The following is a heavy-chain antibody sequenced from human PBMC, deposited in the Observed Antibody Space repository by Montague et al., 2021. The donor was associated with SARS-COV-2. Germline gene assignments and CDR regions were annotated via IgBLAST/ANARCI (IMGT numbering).Heavy chain of an antibody. V-gene: IGHV4-39*01. D-gene: IGHD1-1*01. CDR1: GAYIGSSFSY. CDR3: AGYRVGTMLDS. Sequence: SETLSLTCTVPGAYIGSSFSYWGWIRQPPGKGLEWIGSIGYSASSFYNPSLRSRVTISEDTSRNQFSPKVTSVTAADTAVYYCAGYRVGTMLDSWGPGTLVTVSS. J-gene: IGHJ5*01. CDR2: IGYSASS.